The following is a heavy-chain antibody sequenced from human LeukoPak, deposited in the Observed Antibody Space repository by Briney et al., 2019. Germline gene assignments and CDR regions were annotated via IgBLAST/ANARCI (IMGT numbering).Heavy chain of an antibody. CDR1: GFTFSSYA. Sequence: HPGGSLRLSCAASGFTFSSYAMSWVRQAPGKGLEWVSAISGSGGSTYYADSVKGRFTISRDNSKNTLYLQMNSLRAEDTAVYYCATLWFGESSYYFDYWGQGTLVTVSS. V-gene: IGHV3-23*01. J-gene: IGHJ4*02. CDR2: ISGSGGST. D-gene: IGHD3-10*01. CDR3: ATLWFGESSYYFDY.